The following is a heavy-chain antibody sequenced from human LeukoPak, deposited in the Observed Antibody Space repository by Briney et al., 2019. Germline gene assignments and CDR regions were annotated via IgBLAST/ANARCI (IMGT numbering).Heavy chain of an antibody. CDR3: ARPYSSSWYEANWFDP. CDR1: GYTFTDYY. CDR2: MNPNGGAT. Sequence: ASVKVSCKASGYTFTDYYMLWVRQAPGQGLEWMGWMNPNGGATNYAQKFQGRVTMTRDTSISTAYMELSRLRSDDTAVYYCARPYSSSWYEANWFDPWGQGTLVTVSS. V-gene: IGHV1-2*02. D-gene: IGHD6-13*01. J-gene: IGHJ5*02.